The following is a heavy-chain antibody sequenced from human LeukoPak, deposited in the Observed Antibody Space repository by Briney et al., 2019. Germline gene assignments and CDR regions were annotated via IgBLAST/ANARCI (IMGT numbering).Heavy chain of an antibody. CDR2: IYPGDSDT. J-gene: IGHJ2*01. CDR1: GYSFTSYW. CDR3: ARLDCSGGSCYQGENYYWYFDL. V-gene: IGHV5-51*01. D-gene: IGHD2-15*01. Sequence: LGESLKISCKGSGYSFTSYWIGWVRQMPGKGLEWMGIIYPGDSDTRYSPSFQGQVTISAGKSISTAYLQWSSLKASDTAMYYCARLDCSGGSCYQGENYYWYFDLWGRGTLVTVSS.